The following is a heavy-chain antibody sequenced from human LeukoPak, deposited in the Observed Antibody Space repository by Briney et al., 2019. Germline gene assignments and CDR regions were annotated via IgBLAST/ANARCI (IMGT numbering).Heavy chain of an antibody. CDR1: GYTFTSYY. V-gene: IGHV1-46*01. CDR2: INPSGGSR. J-gene: IGHJ4*02. CDR3: ARENIEMATIFFDY. D-gene: IGHD5-24*01. Sequence: ASVKVSCKASGYTFTSYYMHWVRQAPGQGLGWMGIINPSGGSRSYAQKFQGRVTMTSDTSTSTVYKELSSRRSEDTAVYYCARENIEMATIFFDYWGQGTLVTVSS.